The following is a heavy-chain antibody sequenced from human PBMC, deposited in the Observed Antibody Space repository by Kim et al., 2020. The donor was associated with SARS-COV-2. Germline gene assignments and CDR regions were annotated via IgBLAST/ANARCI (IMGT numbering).Heavy chain of an antibody. J-gene: IGHJ4*02. V-gene: IGHV3-7*03. CDR1: GFTFSRFW. CDR3: ARDPHRGGDYDY. D-gene: IGHD4-17*01. Sequence: GGSLRLSCAASGFTFSRFWMNWVRQAPGKGLEWVANVGPDGTEKYYVDSLEGRFTISRDNAANSLYLQMNSLRADDPAVYYCARDPHRGGDYDYWGQGTL. CDR2: VGPDGTEK.